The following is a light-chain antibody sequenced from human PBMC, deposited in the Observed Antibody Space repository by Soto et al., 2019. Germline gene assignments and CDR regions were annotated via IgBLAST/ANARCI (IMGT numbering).Light chain of an antibody. V-gene: IGLV2-23*02. CDR3: CSYAGSSTLV. Sequence: QSALTQPASVCGSPGQSITISCTGTSSDVGSYNLVSWYQHHPGKAPKLMIYEVSKRPSGVSNRFSGSKSGNTASLTISGLQAEDEADYYCCSYAGSSTLVFGTGTKVTVL. CDR1: SSDVGSYNL. CDR2: EVS. J-gene: IGLJ1*01.